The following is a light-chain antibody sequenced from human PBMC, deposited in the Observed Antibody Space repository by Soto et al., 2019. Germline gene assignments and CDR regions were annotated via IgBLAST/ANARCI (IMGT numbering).Light chain of an antibody. CDR1: SSNIGRNT. Sequence: QAVVTQPPSASGTPGQRVTIACSGSSSNIGRNTVHWYQQLPGTTPKLLIYSNDQRPSGVPDRFSGSKSGSSASLAISGLQSEDEADYYCAAWDDSLNGVVFGGGTKGPS. V-gene: IGLV1-44*01. CDR3: AAWDDSLNGVV. CDR2: SND. J-gene: IGLJ2*01.